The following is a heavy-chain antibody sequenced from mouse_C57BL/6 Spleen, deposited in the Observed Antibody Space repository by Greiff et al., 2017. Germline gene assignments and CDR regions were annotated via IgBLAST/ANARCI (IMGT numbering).Heavy chain of an antibody. V-gene: IGHV5-17*01. CDR1: GFTFSDYG. Sequence: VQLKQSGGGLVKPGGSLKLSCAASGFTFSDYGMHWVRQAPEKGLEWVAYISSGGSTIYYADTVKGRFTISRDNAKNTLFLQMTSLRSEDTAMYYCARRSTLYYYAMDYWGQGTSVTVSS. J-gene: IGHJ4*01. D-gene: IGHD1-1*01. CDR3: ARRSTLYYYAMDY. CDR2: ISSGGSTI.